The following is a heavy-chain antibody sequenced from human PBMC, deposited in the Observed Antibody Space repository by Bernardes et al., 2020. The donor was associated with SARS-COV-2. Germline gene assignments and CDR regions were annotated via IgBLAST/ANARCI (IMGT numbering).Heavy chain of an antibody. V-gene: IGHV1-18*01. CDR3: SRALISDCSGGSFCPDYGDYFDY. Sequence: ASVKVSCKTSGYTFTAYVIIWVRQAPGQGLESMGWISAYNGYTNYAQKFQGRVTMTTDTSTSTAYMGLRSLRSDDTAVYYCSRALISDCSGGSFCPDYGDYFDYWGQGTLLTVSS. CDR1: GYTFTAYV. J-gene: IGHJ4*02. D-gene: IGHD2-15*01. CDR2: ISAYNGYT.